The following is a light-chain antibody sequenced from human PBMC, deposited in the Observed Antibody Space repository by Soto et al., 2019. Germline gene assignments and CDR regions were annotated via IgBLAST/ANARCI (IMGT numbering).Light chain of an antibody. CDR1: SSNIGSNT. CDR2: NNN. Sequence: QSVLTRPPSASGTPGQRVTISCSGSSSNIGSNTVNWYQQLPGTAPKLLIYNNNQRPSGVPDRFSGSKSGTSASLAVSGLQSEDEADYYCAAWDDSLNGYVFGTGTKVTVL. J-gene: IGLJ1*01. V-gene: IGLV1-44*01. CDR3: AAWDDSLNGYV.